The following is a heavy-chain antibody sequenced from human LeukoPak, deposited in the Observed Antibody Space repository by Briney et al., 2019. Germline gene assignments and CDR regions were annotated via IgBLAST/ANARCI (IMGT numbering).Heavy chain of an antibody. CDR1: GYRFASYW. Sequence: GESLKISCKGSGYRFASYWIAWVRQMPGKGLEGMGIIYPPDSETIYSPSFQGQVTISADESISTTYLQWSSLKASDTAMYFSARLPHYDSIFDSWGQGTLVTVSS. J-gene: IGHJ4*02. V-gene: IGHV5-51*01. CDR2: IYPPDSET. D-gene: IGHD3-22*01. CDR3: ARLPHYDSIFDS.